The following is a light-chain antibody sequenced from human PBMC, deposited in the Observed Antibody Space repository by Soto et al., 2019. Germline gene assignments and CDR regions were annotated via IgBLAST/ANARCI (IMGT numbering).Light chain of an antibody. CDR1: QSVSSY. Sequence: SVLTQSQATLSLSPGERATLSCRASQSVSSYLAWYQQKPGQAPRLLIYDASNRATGIPARFSGSGSGTDFTLTISSLEPEDFAVYYCQQRSNWPKTFAQGTKAAIK. J-gene: IGKJ1*01. CDR3: QQRSNWPKT. CDR2: DAS. V-gene: IGKV3-11*01.